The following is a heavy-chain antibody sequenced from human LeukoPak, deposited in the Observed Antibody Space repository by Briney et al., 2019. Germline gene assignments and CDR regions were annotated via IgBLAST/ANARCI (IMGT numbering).Heavy chain of an antibody. D-gene: IGHD5-18*01. CDR1: GFTFSSYA. V-gene: IGHV3-30*02. J-gene: IGHJ4*02. CDR3: AKTKGYTFDY. CDR2: IWYDGSNK. Sequence: PGGSLRLSCAASGFTFSSYAMHWVRQAPGKGLEWVAVIWYDGSNKYYPDSVKGRFTISRDNSKYTLFLQMNSLRAEDTAVYHCAKTKGYTFDYWGQGTLVTVSA.